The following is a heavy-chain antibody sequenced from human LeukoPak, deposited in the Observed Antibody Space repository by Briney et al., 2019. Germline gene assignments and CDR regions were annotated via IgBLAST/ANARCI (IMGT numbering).Heavy chain of an antibody. CDR2: INPNSGGT. J-gene: IGHJ4*02. CDR1: GYTFTGYY. Sequence: ASVKVSCKASGYTFTGYYMHWVRQAPGQGLEWMGWINPNSGGTNYAQKFQGRVTMTRDTSISSAYMELSRLRSDDTAVYYCARAQRLLWFGELSGGYWGREPWSPSPQ. V-gene: IGHV1-2*02. D-gene: IGHD3-10*01. CDR3: ARAQRLLWFGELSGGY.